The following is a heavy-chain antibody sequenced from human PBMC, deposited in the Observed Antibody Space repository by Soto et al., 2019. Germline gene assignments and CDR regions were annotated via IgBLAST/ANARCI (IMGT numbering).Heavy chain of an antibody. D-gene: IGHD3-22*01. CDR3: ARDSSGTYHEQGFVT. J-gene: IGHJ5*02. CDR1: GYTFTSYW. CDR2: IYPGDSDT. V-gene: IGHV5-51*01. Sequence: GESLKISCKGSGYTFTSYWIGWVRQMPGKGLEWMGIIYPGDSDTRYSPSFQGQVTISADKSISTAYLQWGSLKASDTAMYYCARDSSGTYHEQGFVTWGPGTLLTVSS.